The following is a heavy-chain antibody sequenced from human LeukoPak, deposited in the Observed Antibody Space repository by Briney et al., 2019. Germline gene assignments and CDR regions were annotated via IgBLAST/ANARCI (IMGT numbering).Heavy chain of an antibody. CDR3: ARESNYYGSGSTDY. CDR2: IYTSGST. Sequence: SETLSLTCTVSGGSISSYYWSWIRQPAGKGLEWIGRIYTSGSTNYNPSLKSRVTMSVDTSKNQFSLKLSSVTAADTAVYYCARESNYYGSGSTDYWGQGTPVTVSS. J-gene: IGHJ4*02. V-gene: IGHV4-4*07. CDR1: GGSISSYY. D-gene: IGHD3-10*01.